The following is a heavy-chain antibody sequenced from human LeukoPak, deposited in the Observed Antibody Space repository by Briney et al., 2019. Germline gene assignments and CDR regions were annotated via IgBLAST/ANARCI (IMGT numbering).Heavy chain of an antibody. CDR2: ISSSSSYI. CDR1: GFTFSSYS. CDR3: ARDASPFGVVIGTFDS. Sequence: GGSLRLSCAASGFTFSSYSMNWVRQAPGKGLEWVSSISSSSSYIYYADSVKGRFTISRDNAKNSLYLQMNSLRAEDTAVYYCARDASPFGVVIGTFDSWGQGTLVTVSS. V-gene: IGHV3-21*01. J-gene: IGHJ4*02. D-gene: IGHD3-3*01.